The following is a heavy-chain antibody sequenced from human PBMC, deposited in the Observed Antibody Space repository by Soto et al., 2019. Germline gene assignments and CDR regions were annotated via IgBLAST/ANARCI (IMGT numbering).Heavy chain of an antibody. J-gene: IGHJ6*03. Sequence: ASVKVSCKASGGTFSSYTISWVRQAPGQGLEWMGRIIPILGIANYAQKFQGRVTITADKSTSTAYMELSSLRSEDTAVYYCARDTPFPGDSSILSISVQYYYYMDVWGKGTTVTVSS. V-gene: IGHV1-69*04. D-gene: IGHD6-13*01. CDR1: GGTFSSYT. CDR3: ARDTPFPGDSSILSISVQYYYYMDV. CDR2: IIPILGIA.